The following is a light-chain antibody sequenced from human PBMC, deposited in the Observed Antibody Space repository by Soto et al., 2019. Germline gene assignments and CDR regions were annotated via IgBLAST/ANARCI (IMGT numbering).Light chain of an antibody. CDR1: QSVSIY. J-gene: IGKJ3*01. Sequence: EIVLTQSPGTLSLSPGDRATLSCRASQSVSIYLAWYQQKPGQAPRLLIYDASNRVTGIPARFSGSGSGTDFTLTISSVEPEDFAVYYCQQRSNWPPIITFGPGTKVDL. CDR3: QQRSNWPPIIT. V-gene: IGKV3-11*01. CDR2: DAS.